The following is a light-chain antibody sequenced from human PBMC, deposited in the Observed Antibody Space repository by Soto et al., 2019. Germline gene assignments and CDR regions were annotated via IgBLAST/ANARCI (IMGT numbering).Light chain of an antibody. CDR2: DAF. J-gene: IGKJ1*01. V-gene: IGKV3-20*01. CDR3: QHYGYSQWT. CDR1: QSVGTF. Sequence: EVVLTQSPGTLSLSPGERATLSCRASQSVGTFLTWYQQKPGQAPRLLIYDAFTRATGIPARFSGSGSGTDFTLTISRLEPEDSAVYFCQHYGYSQWTFGQGTKVDIK.